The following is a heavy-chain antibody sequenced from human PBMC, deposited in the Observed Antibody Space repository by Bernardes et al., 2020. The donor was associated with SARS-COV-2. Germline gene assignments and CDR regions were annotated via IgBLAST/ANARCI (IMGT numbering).Heavy chain of an antibody. CDR2: FGTLGGDT. Sequence: GRSLRLSCTASGFTFSNYAMSWVRQAPGKGLEWISTFGTLGGDTYYADSVKGRFAISRDNSKNTVYLQMSSLRADDTATYFCARDEDGCGDYWGQGTLVTVSS. J-gene: IGHJ4*02. V-gene: IGHV3-23*01. CDR1: GFTFSNYA. CDR3: ARDEDGCGDY. D-gene: IGHD2-21*01.